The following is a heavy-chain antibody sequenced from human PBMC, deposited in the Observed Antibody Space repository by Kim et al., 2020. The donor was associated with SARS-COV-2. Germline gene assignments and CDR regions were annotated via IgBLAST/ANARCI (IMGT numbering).Heavy chain of an antibody. Sequence: SETLSLTCAVYGGSFSGYYWSWIRQPPGKGLEWIGEINHSGSTNYNPSLKSRVTISVDTSKNQFSLKLSSVTAADTAVYYCARVRGAGGYLSNYYGMDVWGQGTPVTVSS. V-gene: IGHV4-34*01. CDR2: INHSGST. CDR1: GGSFSGYY. D-gene: IGHD3-10*01. J-gene: IGHJ6*02. CDR3: ARVRGAGGYLSNYYGMDV.